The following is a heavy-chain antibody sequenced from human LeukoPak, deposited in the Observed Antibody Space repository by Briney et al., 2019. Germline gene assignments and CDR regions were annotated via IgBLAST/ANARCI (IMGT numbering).Heavy chain of an antibody. V-gene: IGHV3-64D*09. CDR3: VKSYYYDSSDYDY. CDR1: GFTFSSYA. D-gene: IGHD3-22*01. CDR2: ISSNGGST. J-gene: IGHJ4*02. Sequence: QPGGSLRLSCSASGFTFSSYAMHWVRQAPGKGLEYVSAISSNGGSTYYADSVKGRFTISRDSSKNTLYLQMSSLRTEDTAVYYCVKSYYYDSSDYDYWGQGTLVTVSS.